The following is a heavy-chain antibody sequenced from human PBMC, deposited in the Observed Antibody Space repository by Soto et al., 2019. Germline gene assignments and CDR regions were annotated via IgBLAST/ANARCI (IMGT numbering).Heavy chain of an antibody. CDR2: IYYSGST. D-gene: IGHD6-19*01. V-gene: IGHV4-39*01. CDR1: GDSISSSDYD. J-gene: IGHJ4*02. CDR3: VRHEPAVTGRGFSDY. Sequence: SETLSLTCAVSGDSISSSDYDWGWIRQPPGKGLEWIGSIYYSGSTYYNQSLKSRVTISVDTSKNQFSLRLGSVSAADTAVYYCVRHEPAVTGRGFSDYWGQGTLVTVSS.